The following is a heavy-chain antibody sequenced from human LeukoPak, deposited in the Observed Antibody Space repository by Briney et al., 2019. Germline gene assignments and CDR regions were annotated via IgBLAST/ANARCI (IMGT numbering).Heavy chain of an antibody. CDR2: ITDSSSSM. J-gene: IGHJ4*02. D-gene: IGHD1-26*01. Sequence: GGSLRLSCVASGFTITSYNMNWVRQAPGKGLEWVSSITDSSSSMYYADSVKGRFTISRDNAKNSLYLQMNSLRAEDTAVYYCARDFSSGSYYGDYYFDYWGQGTLVTVSS. CDR3: ARDFSSGSYYGDYYFDY. CDR1: GFTITSYN. V-gene: IGHV3-21*01.